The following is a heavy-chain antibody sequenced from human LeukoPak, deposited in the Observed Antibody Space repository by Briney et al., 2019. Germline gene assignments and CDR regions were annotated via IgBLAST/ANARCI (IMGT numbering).Heavy chain of an antibody. CDR2: ISSDGRNQ. J-gene: IGHJ6*02. CDR3: ARNTAMAPYYYYYGMDV. CDR1: RFTFNTYG. Sequence: GGSLRLSCAASRFTFNTYGMQWVRRAPGKGLEWVATISSDGRNQHYADSVQGRFTISRDNSKNTLYLQMNSLRAEDTALYYCARNTAMAPYYYYYGMDVWGQGTTVTVSS. V-gene: IGHV3-30*03. D-gene: IGHD5-18*01.